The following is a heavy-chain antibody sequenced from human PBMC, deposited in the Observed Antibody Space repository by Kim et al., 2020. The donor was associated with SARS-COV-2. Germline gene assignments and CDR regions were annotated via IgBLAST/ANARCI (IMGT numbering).Heavy chain of an antibody. CDR1: GYTFTSYA. CDR3: ARNEYGDHAWLAL. Sequence: ASVKVSCKASGYTFTSYAMNWVRQAPGQGLEWMGWINTNTGNPTYAQDLTGRVVFSLDTSVSTAYLQISSLKAEDTAVYYCARNEYGDHAWLALWGQGTPVTVSS. D-gene: IGHD4-17*01. CDR2: INTNTGNP. J-gene: IGHJ5*02. V-gene: IGHV7-4-1*02.